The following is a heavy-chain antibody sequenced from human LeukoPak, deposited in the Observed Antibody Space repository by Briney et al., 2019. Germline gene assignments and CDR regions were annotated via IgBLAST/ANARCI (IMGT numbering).Heavy chain of an antibody. D-gene: IGHD6-13*01. CDR1: GGSISSSSYY. CDR3: ARVNARAGGTSELDY. J-gene: IGHJ4*02. Sequence: SETLSLTCTVSGGSISSSSYYWGWIRQPPGKGLEWIGSIYYSGSTYYNPSLKSRVTISVDTSKNQFSLKLSSVTAADTAVYYCARVNARAGGTSELDYWGQGTLVTVSS. V-gene: IGHV4-39*07. CDR2: IYYSGST.